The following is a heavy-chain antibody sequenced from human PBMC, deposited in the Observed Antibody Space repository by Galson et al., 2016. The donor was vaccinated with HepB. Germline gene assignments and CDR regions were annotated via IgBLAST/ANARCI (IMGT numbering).Heavy chain of an antibody. Sequence: PALVKPTQTLTLTCTFSGFSLSTSGMCVSWIRQPPGKALEWLARIDWDDEKRYSPSLKSRLTITKDNSKNQVVLKMTNMDPVDTATYYCAHTSAGAHTGWYITNDNWFDPWGQGTLVTVSS. CDR2: IDWDDEK. D-gene: IGHD6-19*01. CDR1: GFSLSTSGMC. J-gene: IGHJ5*02. CDR3: AHTSAGAHTGWYITNDNWFDP. V-gene: IGHV2-5*08.